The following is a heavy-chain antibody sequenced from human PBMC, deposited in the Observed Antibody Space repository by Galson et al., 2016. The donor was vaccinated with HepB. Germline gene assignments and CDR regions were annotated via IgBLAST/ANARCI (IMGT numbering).Heavy chain of an antibody. Sequence: SLRLSCAASGFTFSRYAMTWVRQAPGKGLEWVSGLSGSGAHTYYADSVKGRFTISRDNSKNTLYLQMNSLRVEDTAVYYCAKDYVGGSYLLTQFAYWGQGTLVTVSS. CDR1: GFTFSRYA. J-gene: IGHJ4*02. CDR2: LSGSGAHT. D-gene: IGHD3-16*02. V-gene: IGHV3-23*01. CDR3: AKDYVGGSYLLTQFAY.